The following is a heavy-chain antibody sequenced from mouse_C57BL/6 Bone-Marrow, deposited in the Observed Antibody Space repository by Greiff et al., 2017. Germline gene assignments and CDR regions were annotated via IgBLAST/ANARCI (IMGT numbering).Heavy chain of an antibody. CDR1: GYTFPTSW. D-gene: IGHD2-4*01. CDR2: IDPSDSYP. V-gene: IGHV1-50*01. CDR3: ARGYDYVDFDY. J-gene: IGHJ2*01. Sequence: QVQLQQPGAELVKPGASVKLSCKASGYTFPTSWMQWLHRRPGQGLEWIGEIDPSDSYPTSNQKFKGKATLTVDTSSSTAYMQLSSLTSEDSAVYYCARGYDYVDFDYWGQGTTLTVSS.